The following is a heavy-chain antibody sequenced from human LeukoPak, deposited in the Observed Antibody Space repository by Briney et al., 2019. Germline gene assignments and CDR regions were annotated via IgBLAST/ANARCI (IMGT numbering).Heavy chain of an antibody. D-gene: IGHD6-19*01. J-gene: IGHJ4*02. CDR1: GFTFSSYA. Sequence: PGGSLRLSCAASGFTFSSYARSWVRQAPGEGLEWVSAISGSGGSTYYADSVKGRFTISRDNSNNTLYLQMNSLRAEDTAVYYCAKDLGQCLNPEYLDYWGQRTLVTVSS. V-gene: IGHV3-23*01. CDR3: AKDLGQCLNPEYLDY. CDR2: ISGSGGST.